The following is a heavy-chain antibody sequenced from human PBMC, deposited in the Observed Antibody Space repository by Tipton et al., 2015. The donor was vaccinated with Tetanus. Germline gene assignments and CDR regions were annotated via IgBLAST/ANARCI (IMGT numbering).Heavy chain of an antibody. CDR2: IYYSGST. D-gene: IGHD3-3*01. J-gene: IGHJ6*02. V-gene: IGHV4-59*08. CDR1: GGSISSYY. CDR3: ARGRPRITIFGVPNYGMDV. Sequence: TLSLTCTVSGGSISSYYWSWIRQPPGKGLEWIGYIYYSGSTNYNPSLKSRVTISVDTSKNQFSLKLSSVTAADTAVYYCARGRPRITIFGVPNYGMDVWGQGTTVTVSS.